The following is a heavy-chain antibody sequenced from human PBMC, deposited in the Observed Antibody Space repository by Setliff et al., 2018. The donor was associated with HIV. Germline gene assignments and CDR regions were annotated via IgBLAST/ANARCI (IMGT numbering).Heavy chain of an antibody. CDR3: ARVPTSSWYVTTQRTKEYFQQ. V-gene: IGHV4-39*06. Sequence: PSETLSLTCTVSGGSIKSSSYYWGWTRQPPGKGLEWIGSIYYSGNTYYNPSLKSRVTISEDTSRNQFALRLTPVTAADPASYYCARVPTSSWYVTTQRTKEYFQQWGQGTLVTVSS. J-gene: IGHJ1*01. CDR2: IYYSGNT. D-gene: IGHD6-13*01. CDR1: GGSIKSSSYY.